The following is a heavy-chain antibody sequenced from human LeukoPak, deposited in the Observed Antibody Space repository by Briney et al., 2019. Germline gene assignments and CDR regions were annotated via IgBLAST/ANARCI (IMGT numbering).Heavy chain of an antibody. V-gene: IGHV1-46*01. J-gene: IGHJ4*02. CDR2: INPSGGST. CDR1: GYTLTELS. Sequence: ASVKVSCKVSGYTLTELSMHWVRQAPGQGLEWMGIINPSGGSTSYAQKFQGRVTMTRDTSTSTVYMELSSLRSEDTAVYYCARDPVAGTAHFDYWGQGTLVTVSS. D-gene: IGHD6-19*01. CDR3: ARDPVAGTAHFDY.